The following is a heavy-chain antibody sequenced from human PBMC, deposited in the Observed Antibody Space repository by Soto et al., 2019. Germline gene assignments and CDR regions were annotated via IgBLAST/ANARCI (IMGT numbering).Heavy chain of an antibody. D-gene: IGHD5-18*01. CDR2: IFHTGCT. CDR1: GGSISSGGHS. Sequence: QLQLQESGAGLVKPSQTLSLTCTVSGGSISSGGHSWSWIRQPPGKGLEWIGFIFHTGCTYYTPSRQSRPSVSLDVSRNQLSLKLHSVTAAVTAIYYCARGRFSYGPNLHDFDFWGQGTLVTVSS. J-gene: IGHJ4*02. V-gene: IGHV4-30-2*01. CDR3: ARGRFSYGPNLHDFDF.